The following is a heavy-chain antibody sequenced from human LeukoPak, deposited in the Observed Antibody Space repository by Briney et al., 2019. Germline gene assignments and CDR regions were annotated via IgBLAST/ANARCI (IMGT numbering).Heavy chain of an antibody. J-gene: IGHJ4*02. D-gene: IGHD2-15*01. CDR1: GYTFTSYA. V-gene: IGHV7-4-1*02. CDR2: INTNTGNA. CDR3: AIWYCSGGRCYSNARTFDY. Sequence: ASVKVSCKASGYTFTSYALNWVRQAPGQGLEWMGWINTNTGNATYAQGFTGRFVFSLDTSVSTAYLQISSLKAEDTAVYYCAIWYCSGGRCYSNARTFDYWGQGTRVSVSS.